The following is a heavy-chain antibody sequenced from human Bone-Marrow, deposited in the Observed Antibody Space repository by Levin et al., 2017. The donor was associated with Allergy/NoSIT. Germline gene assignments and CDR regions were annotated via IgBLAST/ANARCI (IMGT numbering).Heavy chain of an antibody. Sequence: PSETLSLTCAASGFSFSSHDMNWVRLAPGKGLEWLSYITSSSRTTYYADSVKGRFTISRDNAKNSLYLQMNSLRDEDTAVYYCTRVPYYLIALAGHYMDVWGKGTTVTVSS. J-gene: IGHJ6*03. CDR2: ITSSSRTT. V-gene: IGHV3-48*02. D-gene: IGHD6-19*01. CDR1: GFSFSSHD. CDR3: TRVPYYLIALAGHYMDV.